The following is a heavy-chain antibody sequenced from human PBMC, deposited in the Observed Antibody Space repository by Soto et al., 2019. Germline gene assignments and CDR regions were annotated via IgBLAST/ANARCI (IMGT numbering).Heavy chain of an antibody. CDR2: ISGSGGST. CDR1: GFTFSSYA. CDR3: AKDEHRCFDP. J-gene: IGHJ5*02. Sequence: PGGSLILSCAASGFTFSSYAMSWVRQAPGRGLEWASAISGSGGSTYYADSVKGRFTISRDNSKNTLYLQMNSLRAEDTAVYYCAKDEHRCFDPWGQGTLVSVTS. V-gene: IGHV3-23*01.